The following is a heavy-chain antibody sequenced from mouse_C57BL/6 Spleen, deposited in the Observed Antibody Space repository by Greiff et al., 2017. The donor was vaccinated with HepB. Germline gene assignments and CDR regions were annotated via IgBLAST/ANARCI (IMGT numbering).Heavy chain of an antibody. Sequence: QVQLKQPGAELVKPGASVKLSCKASGYTLTSYWMQWVKQRPGQGLEWIGEIDPSDSYTNYNQKFKGKATLTVDTSSSTAYMQLSSLTSEDSAVYYCARDYGSSSGVDYWGQGTTLTVSS. CDR3: ARDYGSSSGVDY. D-gene: IGHD1-1*01. J-gene: IGHJ2*01. V-gene: IGHV1-50*01. CDR2: IDPSDSYT. CDR1: GYTLTSYW.